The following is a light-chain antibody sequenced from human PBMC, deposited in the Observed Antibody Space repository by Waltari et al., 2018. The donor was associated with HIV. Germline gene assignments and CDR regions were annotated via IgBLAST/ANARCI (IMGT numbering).Light chain of an antibody. J-gene: IGKJ4*01. CDR2: DAS. CDR1: QDISNY. CDR3: QQGRT. V-gene: IGKV1-33*01. Sequence: DIQMTQSPSYLSASVGDRVTITRQASQDISNYLNWYQQKPGKAPKLLIYDASNLETGVPSRFSGSGSGTDFTFTISSLQPEDIATYYCQQGRTFGGGTKVEIK.